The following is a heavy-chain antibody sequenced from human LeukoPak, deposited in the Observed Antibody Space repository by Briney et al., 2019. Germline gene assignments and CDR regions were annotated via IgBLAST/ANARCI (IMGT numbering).Heavy chain of an antibody. CDR2: IRTDGVTT. V-gene: IGHV3-23*01. J-gene: IGHJ4*02. CDR1: GFIFSHHG. D-gene: IGHD5-24*01. CDR3: VKDDGWVQYAN. Sequence: QPGGSLRLSCAASGFIFSHHGMNWVRQAPGKSLEWVSGIRTDGVTTYYADSVKGRFIISRDNSKNTVYLQMNSLSAEDAAVYYCVKDDGWVQYANWGQGTLVTVSS.